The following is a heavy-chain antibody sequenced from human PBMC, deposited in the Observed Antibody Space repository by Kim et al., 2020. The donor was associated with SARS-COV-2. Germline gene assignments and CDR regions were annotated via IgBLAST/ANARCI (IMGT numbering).Heavy chain of an antibody. Sequence: SETLSLTCTVSGGSISSYYWSWIRQPPGKGLEWIVYIYYSGSTNYNPSLKSRVTISVDTFKNQFSLKLSSVTAADAAVYYCARSPDYGVPSPFDYWGQGTLVTVSS. V-gene: IGHV4-59*01. D-gene: IGHD4-17*01. CDR3: ARSPDYGVPSPFDY. J-gene: IGHJ4*02. CDR2: IYYSGST. CDR1: GGSISSYY.